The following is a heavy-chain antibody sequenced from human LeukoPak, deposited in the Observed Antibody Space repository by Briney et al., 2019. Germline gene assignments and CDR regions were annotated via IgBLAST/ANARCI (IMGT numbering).Heavy chain of an antibody. D-gene: IGHD4-23*01. J-gene: IGHJ5*02. Sequence: SETLSLTCAVYGESFSGYYWSWIRQPPGKGLEWIGEINHSGSTNYNPSLKSRVTMSVDTSKNQFSLKLSSVTAADTAVYYCARDAYGGNSWGWFDPWGQGTLVTVSS. CDR2: INHSGST. CDR3: ARDAYGGNSWGWFDP. V-gene: IGHV4-34*01. CDR1: GESFSGYY.